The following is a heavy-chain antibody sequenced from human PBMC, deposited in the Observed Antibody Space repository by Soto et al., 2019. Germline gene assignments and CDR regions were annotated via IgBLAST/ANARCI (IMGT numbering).Heavy chain of an antibody. J-gene: IGHJ4*02. V-gene: IGHV6-1*01. D-gene: IGHD6-19*01. CDR3: ARYTNGWFLDY. Sequence: PSQTLSLTCAISGDSVSSNSAAWNWIRQSSSRGLEWLGRTYYRSKWYSDYAVSVRSRITISPDTSKNQFSLQLNSVTPEDTAVYYCARYTNGWFLDYWGQGTRVTVSS. CDR1: GDSVSSNSAA. CDR2: TYYRSKWYS.